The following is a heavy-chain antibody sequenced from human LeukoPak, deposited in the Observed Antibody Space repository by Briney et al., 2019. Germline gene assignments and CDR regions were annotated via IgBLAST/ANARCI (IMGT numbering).Heavy chain of an antibody. J-gene: IGHJ4*02. CDR2: TYYRSKWYN. D-gene: IGHD2-2*01. CDR1: GDSVSSNSAA. CDR3: ARELGYCSSTSCYNFDY. V-gene: IGHV6-1*01. Sequence: SQTLSLTCAISGDSVSSNSAAWTWIRQSPSRGLEWLGRTYYRSKWYNDYAVSVKSRITINPDTSKNQFSLQLNSVTPEDTAVYYCARELGYCSSTSCYNFDYWGQGTLVTVSS.